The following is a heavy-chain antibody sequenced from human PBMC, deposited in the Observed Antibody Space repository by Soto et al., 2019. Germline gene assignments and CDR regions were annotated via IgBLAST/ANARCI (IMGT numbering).Heavy chain of an antibody. CDR2: ISGSGGST. CDR1: GFTFSSYA. D-gene: IGHD2-15*01. J-gene: IGHJ4*02. CDR3: AKAISGVVVVAVTEYFDY. V-gene: IGHV3-23*01. Sequence: PGGSLRLSCAASGFTFSSYAMSWVRQAPGKGLEWVSAISGSGGSTYYADSVKGRFTISRDNSKNTLYLQMNSLRAEDTAVYYCAKAISGVVVVAVTEYFDYWGQGTLVTVSS.